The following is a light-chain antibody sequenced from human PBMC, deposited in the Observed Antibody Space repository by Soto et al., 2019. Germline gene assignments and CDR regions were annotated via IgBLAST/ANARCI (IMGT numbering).Light chain of an antibody. V-gene: IGLV1-40*01. Sequence: QSVLTQPPSVSGAPGQRVTISCTGSSSNIGAGYDVHWYQQLPGTAPKLLIYGNSNRPSGVPDRFSGSKSGTSASLAITGLQAEDEADYYCQSYDSSLSGFYVFGPGTKLPVL. CDR1: SSNIGAGYD. J-gene: IGLJ1*01. CDR3: QSYDSSLSGFYV. CDR2: GNS.